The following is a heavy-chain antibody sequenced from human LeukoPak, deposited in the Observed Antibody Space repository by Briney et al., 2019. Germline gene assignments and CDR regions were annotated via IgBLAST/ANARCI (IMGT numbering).Heavy chain of an antibody. D-gene: IGHD2-8*02. CDR3: ATYTQHFGAPGGADY. J-gene: IGHJ4*02. Sequence: GGSLTLSCVVSRLTFSGYWMRWVRQAPGKGLEWVAAINKDGSEKRYVDSVEGRFTISRDNARNSAYLQMTSLGAEDTAVYYCATYTQHFGAPGGADYWGLGALVTVSS. CDR1: RLTFSGYW. CDR2: INKDGSEK. V-gene: IGHV3-7*03.